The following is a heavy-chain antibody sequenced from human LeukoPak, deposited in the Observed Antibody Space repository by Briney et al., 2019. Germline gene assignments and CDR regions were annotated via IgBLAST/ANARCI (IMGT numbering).Heavy chain of an antibody. Sequence: GGSLRLSCAASGFTFSSYAMSWVRQAPGKGLEWISAISGSGDSTNYADSVKGRFSISRDNAKNTLYLQMNSLRAEDTAVYYCARAGGWRDPKTTVTYFDYWGQGTLVTVSS. CDR3: ARAGGWRDPKTTVTYFDY. V-gene: IGHV3-23*01. CDR2: ISGSGDST. D-gene: IGHD4-17*01. J-gene: IGHJ4*02. CDR1: GFTFSSYA.